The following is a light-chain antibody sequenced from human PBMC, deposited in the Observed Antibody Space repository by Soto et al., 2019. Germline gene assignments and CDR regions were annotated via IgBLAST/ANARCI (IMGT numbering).Light chain of an antibody. CDR3: MQGTQWPPS. V-gene: IGKV2-30*01. CDR2: KVF. CDR1: DSLVYGDGNTY. Sequence: VVMTQSPLSLPVTLGQPASISCRSSDSLVYGDGNTYLNWFQQRPGQSPRRLIYKVFNRDCGVPDRFSGSVSGTDFTLKISRVEAEDVGVYYGMQGTQWPPSFGPGTKVDIK. J-gene: IGKJ3*01.